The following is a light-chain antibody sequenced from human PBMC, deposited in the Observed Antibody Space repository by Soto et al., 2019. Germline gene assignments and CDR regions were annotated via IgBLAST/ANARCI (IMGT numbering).Light chain of an antibody. J-gene: IGKJ1*01. CDR2: AAS. Sequence: IQMTQSPSTLSASTGDRVTITCRASQAINNYLVWFQQKPGKAPKVLIYAASTLQTGVPSRFSGSGSGTDFILTINWLQSEDFATYYCQQYYDYPRTFGQGTKVDIK. V-gene: IGKV1-8*01. CDR1: QAINNY. CDR3: QQYYDYPRT.